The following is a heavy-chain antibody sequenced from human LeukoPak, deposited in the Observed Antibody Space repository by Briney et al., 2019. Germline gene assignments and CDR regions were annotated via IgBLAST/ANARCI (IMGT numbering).Heavy chain of an antibody. Sequence: SETLSLTCAVYGGSFSGDYWSWIRQPPGKGLEWSGEINHSGSTNYNPSLKSRVTISVDTSKNQFSLQLSSVTAADTAVYYCASREHDFWSGYYLPSGNTGNWFDPWGQGTLVTVSS. J-gene: IGHJ5*02. CDR1: GGSFSGDY. CDR3: ASREHDFWSGYYLPSGNTGNWFDP. V-gene: IGHV4-34*01. CDR2: INHSGST. D-gene: IGHD3-3*01.